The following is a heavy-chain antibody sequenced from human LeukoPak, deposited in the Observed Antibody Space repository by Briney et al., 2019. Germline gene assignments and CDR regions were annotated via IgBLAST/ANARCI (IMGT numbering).Heavy chain of an antibody. Sequence: PGGSLRLFCAASGFTFSSYSMNWVRQAPGKGLEWVSSISSSSSYIYYADSVKGRFTISRDNAKNSLYLQMNSLRAEDTAVYYCARDGITIFGVVISAYYMDVWGKGTTVTVSS. J-gene: IGHJ6*03. CDR2: ISSSSSYI. CDR1: GFTFSSYS. D-gene: IGHD3-3*01. CDR3: ARDGITIFGVVISAYYMDV. V-gene: IGHV3-21*01.